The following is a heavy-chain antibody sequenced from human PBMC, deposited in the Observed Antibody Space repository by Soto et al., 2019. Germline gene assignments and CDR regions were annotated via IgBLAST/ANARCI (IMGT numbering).Heavy chain of an antibody. D-gene: IGHD3-3*01. Sequence: EVQLVQSGGGSVQPGGSLRLSCAASGFTFTNYWMHWVRQVPGKGLVWVSRIDGVGTGTSYSDSVRGRFTISRDNAENTLYLQMNSLRAEDTAVYYCTTVFAYWGQGTPVTVSS. V-gene: IGHV3-74*01. CDR2: IDGVGTGT. J-gene: IGHJ1*01. CDR3: TTVFAY. CDR1: GFTFTNYW.